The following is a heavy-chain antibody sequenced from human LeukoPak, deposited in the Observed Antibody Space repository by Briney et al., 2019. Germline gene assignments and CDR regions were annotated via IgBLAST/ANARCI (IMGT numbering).Heavy chain of an antibody. J-gene: IGHJ4*02. CDR2: FHYSGST. CDR3: ARHHDGGPKLRLDF. V-gene: IGHV4-59*08. D-gene: IGHD2-15*01. Sequence: PSETLSLTCRVSGXSVSNYYGSWIRHSPGKGLECIVFFHYSGSTNYNPSLNSRVTTSIDTSMNQLSLTLVSVTAADTAVYFCARHHDGGPKLRLDFWGLGVLVTVSS. CDR1: GXSVSNYY.